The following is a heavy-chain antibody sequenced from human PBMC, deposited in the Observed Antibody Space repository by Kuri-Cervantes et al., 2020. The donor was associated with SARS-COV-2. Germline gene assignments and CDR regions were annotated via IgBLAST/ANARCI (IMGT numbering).Heavy chain of an antibody. CDR1: GFTFSSYE. CDR3: ARPLMAGPHYFDF. V-gene: IGHV3-48*03. D-gene: IGHD6-19*01. J-gene: IGHJ4*02. Sequence: GGSLRLSCAASGFTFSSYEMNWVRQAPGKGLEWVSYISSSGSTIYYADSVKGRFTISRDNAKNALYLQMNSLRAEDTAVYYCARPLMAGPHYFDFWGQGTLVTVSS. CDR2: ISSSGSTI.